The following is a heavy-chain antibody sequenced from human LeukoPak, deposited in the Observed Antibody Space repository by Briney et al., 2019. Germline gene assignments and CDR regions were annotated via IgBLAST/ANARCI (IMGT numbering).Heavy chain of an antibody. CDR2: INPNSGGT. CDR3: VRDPIVGDARTGAFDI. J-gene: IGHJ3*02. V-gene: IGHV1-2*02. Sequence: ASVKVSCKASGYTFTGCYMHWVRQAPGQGLEWMGWINPNSGGTNYAQKFQGRVTMTRDTSISTAYMELNSLRAEDTAVYYCVRDPIVGDARTGAFDIWGQGTMVTVSS. D-gene: IGHD1-26*01. CDR1: GYTFTGCY.